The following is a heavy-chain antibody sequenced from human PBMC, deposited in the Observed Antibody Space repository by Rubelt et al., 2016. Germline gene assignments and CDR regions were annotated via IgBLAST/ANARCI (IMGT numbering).Heavy chain of an antibody. Sequence: QVQLVQSGAEVKKPGASVKVSCKASGYTFTSYGISWVRQAPGQGLEWMGWISAYDGNTNYAQKVQGRVNMTTDTSTSTAYMELRSMRSDDTAVYFCARDQLALYAFDIWGQGTMVTVSS. CDR3: ARDQLALYAFDI. CDR1: GYTFTSYG. V-gene: IGHV1-18*01. CDR2: ISAYDGNT. J-gene: IGHJ3*02. D-gene: IGHD1-1*01.